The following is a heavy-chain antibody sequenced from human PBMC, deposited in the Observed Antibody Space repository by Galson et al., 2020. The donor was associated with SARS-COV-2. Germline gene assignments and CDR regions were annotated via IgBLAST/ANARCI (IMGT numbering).Heavy chain of an antibody. D-gene: IGHD3-22*01. J-gene: IGHJ4*02. CDR3: ARLRNDYYDSSGYESLDY. CDR2: ISTYNGDT. CDR1: GYTFTSNG. Sequence: ASVKVSCKAPGYTFTSNGISWVRQAPGQGLEWMGWISTYNGDTNYAHKLTGRVTMTTDTSTSTAYMELRSLRSDDPAMYYCARLRNDYYDSSGYESLDYWGQGTLVTVSS. V-gene: IGHV1-18*04.